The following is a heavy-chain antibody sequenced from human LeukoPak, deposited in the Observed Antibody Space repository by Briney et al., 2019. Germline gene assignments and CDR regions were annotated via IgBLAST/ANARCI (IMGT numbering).Heavy chain of an antibody. D-gene: IGHD2-2*01. CDR2: MTSSSGSI. V-gene: IGHV3-23*01. CDR1: GITFSSSA. CDR3: AKEDCSSTSCYPFGYYYYGMAV. J-gene: IGHJ6*02. Sequence: GGSLRLSCVASGITFSSSAMSWVRQAPGKGLEWVSAMTSSSGSIFYAESVKGRFTISRDNSKNTLYLQMNSLRVEDTAVYYCAKEDCSSTSCYPFGYYYYGMAVWGQGTTVTVSS.